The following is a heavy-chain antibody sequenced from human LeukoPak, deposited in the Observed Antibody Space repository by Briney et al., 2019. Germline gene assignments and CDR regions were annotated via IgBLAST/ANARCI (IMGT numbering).Heavy chain of an antibody. CDR3: VSYCSSPPCYTRAVDS. CDR2: IYHSGSA. CDR1: GYSITSGYN. Sequence: SETLSLTCTVSGYSITSGYNWAWIRQPPGKVLEWIGSIYHSGSAYYNPSLKSRVTISVDTSKNQFSLKLSSVTAADTAVYYCVSYCSSPPCYTRAVDSWGQETLVTVSS. V-gene: IGHV4-38-2*02. D-gene: IGHD2-2*02. J-gene: IGHJ4*02.